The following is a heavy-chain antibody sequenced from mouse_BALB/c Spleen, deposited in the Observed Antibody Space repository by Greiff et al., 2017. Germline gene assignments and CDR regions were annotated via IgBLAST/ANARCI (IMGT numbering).Heavy chain of an antibody. Sequence: QVQLQQLGAELVKPGTSVKLSCKASGYNFTSYWINWVKLRPGQGLEWIGDIYPGSGSTNYNEKFKSKATLTVDTSSSTAYMQLSSLASEDSALYYCARSYRSYAMDYWGQGTSVTVSS. CDR2: IYPGSGST. J-gene: IGHJ4*01. D-gene: IGHD2-14*01. CDR3: ARSYRSYAMDY. V-gene: IGHV1-55*01. CDR1: GYNFTSYW.